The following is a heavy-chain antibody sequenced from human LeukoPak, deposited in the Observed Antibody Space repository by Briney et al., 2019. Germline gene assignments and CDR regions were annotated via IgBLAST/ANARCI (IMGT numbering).Heavy chain of an antibody. J-gene: IGHJ5*02. CDR2: INPNSGGT. Sequence: ASVKVSCKASGYTFTGYYMHWVRQAPGQGLEWMGWINPNSGGTNYAQKFQGRVTMTRDTSISTACMELSSLRSEDTAVYYCARDSEQLVRGRKFDPWGQGTLVTVSS. V-gene: IGHV1-2*02. D-gene: IGHD6-6*01. CDR1: GYTFTGYY. CDR3: ARDSEQLVRGRKFDP.